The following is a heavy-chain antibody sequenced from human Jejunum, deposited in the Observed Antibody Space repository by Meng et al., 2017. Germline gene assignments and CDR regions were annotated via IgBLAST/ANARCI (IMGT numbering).Heavy chain of an antibody. Sequence: HLQRREPGPGLVKPSETLSLTCAVSGGSISTAGYYWGWIRQSPGKGLEWIRSIFYSGTTYYNPSLKSRVTISIDTSKNQFSLKMNSVTAADTAVYYCARDTAGFGPWGQGTLVTVSS. D-gene: IGHD6-13*01. CDR1: GGSISTAGYY. CDR2: IFYSGTT. CDR3: ARDTAGFGP. J-gene: IGHJ5*02. V-gene: IGHV4-39*07.